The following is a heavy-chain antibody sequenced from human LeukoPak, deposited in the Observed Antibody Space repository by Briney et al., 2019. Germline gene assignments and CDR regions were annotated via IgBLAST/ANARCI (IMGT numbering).Heavy chain of an antibody. D-gene: IGHD3-22*01. CDR3: ARSRRIVEKFDY. V-gene: IGHV3-53*01. Sequence: GGSLRLSCAASGFTVSSNYMSWVRQAPGKGLEWVSVIYSGGSTYYADSVKGRFTISRDNSKNTLYLQMNSLRAEDTAVYYCARSRRIVEKFDYWGQGTLVTVSS. CDR2: IYSGGST. CDR1: GFTVSSNY. J-gene: IGHJ4*02.